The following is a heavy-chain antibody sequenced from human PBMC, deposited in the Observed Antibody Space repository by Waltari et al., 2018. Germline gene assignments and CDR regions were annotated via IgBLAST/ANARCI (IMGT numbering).Heavy chain of an antibody. CDR2: MRGRGADT. CDR1: GFTFGGYT. D-gene: IGHD3-10*01. J-gene: IGHJ4*02. CDR3: AKSLGDTYGRYPMDY. V-gene: IGHV3-23*01. Sequence: EVQLLESGGGLVQPGGSLRLSCVASGFTFGGYTMTWVRQAPGKGLDLVSTMRGRGADTYDADSVKGRFTISRDNSRDTRYLQMNTLTAGDTAIYYCAKSLGDTYGRYPMDYWGQGTLVTVSS.